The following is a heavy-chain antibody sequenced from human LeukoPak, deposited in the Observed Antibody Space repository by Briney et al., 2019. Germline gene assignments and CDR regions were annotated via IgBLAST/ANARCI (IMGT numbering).Heavy chain of an antibody. CDR1: GGTFSSYA. D-gene: IGHD6-13*01. CDR2: IIPIFGTA. V-gene: IGHV1-69*05. J-gene: IGHJ4*02. Sequence: ASVKVSCKASGGTFSSYAISWVRQAPGQGLEWMGGIIPIFGTANYAQKFQGRVTTTTDESTSTAYMELSSLRSEDTAVYYCARGPRLFSWQHAFDYWGQGTLVTVSS. CDR3: ARGPRLFSWQHAFDY.